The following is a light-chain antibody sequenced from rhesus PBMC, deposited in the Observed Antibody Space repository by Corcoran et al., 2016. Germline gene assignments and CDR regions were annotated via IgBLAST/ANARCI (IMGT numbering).Light chain of an antibody. CDR3: RQESNWSQCS. Sequence: EIVMTQSPATLSLSPGERATLSCRASQSVSSRLAWYQQKPGQAPRLLIYDESGRVTGIPDRVSGSVSGPDFTLTIRRLEPEDVAVYFCRQESNWSQCSFGQGTKVEIK. CDR2: DES. J-gene: IGKJ2*01. CDR1: QSVSSR. V-gene: IGKV3-17*02.